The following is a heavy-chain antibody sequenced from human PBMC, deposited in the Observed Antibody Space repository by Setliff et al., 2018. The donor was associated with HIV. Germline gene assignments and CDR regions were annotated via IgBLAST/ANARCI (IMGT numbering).Heavy chain of an antibody. J-gene: IGHJ5*02. CDR1: GYNFANHY. Sequence: VESLKISCKGSGYNFANHYISWVRQKPGKGLEWMGKMDPSNSYTNYDPSFQGHVTMSADTSINTSYLHFNNLKASDSAIYYCARHCEEHPSSFFDPWGQGTLVTVSS. CDR3: ARHCEEHPSSFFDP. D-gene: IGHD2-15*01. V-gene: IGHV5-10-1*01. CDR2: MDPSNSYT.